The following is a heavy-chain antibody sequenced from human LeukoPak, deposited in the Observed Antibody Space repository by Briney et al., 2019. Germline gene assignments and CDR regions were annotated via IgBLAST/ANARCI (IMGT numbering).Heavy chain of an antibody. Sequence: SETLSLTCAVSGGSISSSNWWSWVRQPPGKGLEWIGEIYHSGNTNYNPSLKSRVTISVDKSKTQFSLKLSSVTAADTAVYYCARSPRGSGRTKFDYWGQGTLVTVSS. CDR1: GGSISSSNW. D-gene: IGHD3-10*01. CDR2: IYHSGNT. CDR3: ARSPRGSGRTKFDY. J-gene: IGHJ4*02. V-gene: IGHV4-4*02.